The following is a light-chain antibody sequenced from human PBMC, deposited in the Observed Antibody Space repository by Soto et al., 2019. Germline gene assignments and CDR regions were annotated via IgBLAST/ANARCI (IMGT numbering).Light chain of an antibody. J-gene: IGKJ2*01. CDR2: GAS. Sequence: EILMTQSPATLSVSPGERVTLSCRASQSVGANLAWYQQKPGQAPRLLLLGASTRASGIPAKFSGSGSGTEFTLSIGSLQSEDLAIYYCQQYDNWPPRWTFGQGTKREI. CDR3: QQYDNWPPRWT. CDR1: QSVGAN. V-gene: IGKV3-15*01.